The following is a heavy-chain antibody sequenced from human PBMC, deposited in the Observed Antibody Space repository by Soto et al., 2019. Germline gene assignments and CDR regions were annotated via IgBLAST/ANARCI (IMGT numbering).Heavy chain of an antibody. D-gene: IGHD4-17*01. V-gene: IGHV3-48*01. Sequence: GGSLRLSCAASGFTFSSYSMNWVRQAPGKGREWVSYISSSSSTIYYADSVKGRFTISRDNAKNSLYLQMNSLRAEDTAVYYCAREADYVNWFDPWGKGTLVTVAS. CDR1: GFTFSSYS. J-gene: IGHJ5*02. CDR3: AREADYVNWFDP. CDR2: ISSSSSTI.